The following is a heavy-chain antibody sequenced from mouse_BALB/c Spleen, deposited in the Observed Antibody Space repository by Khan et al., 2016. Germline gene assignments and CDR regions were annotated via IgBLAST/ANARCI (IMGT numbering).Heavy chain of an antibody. V-gene: IGHV1S132*01. CDR2: IFPGTGTT. Sequence: QVRLQQSGAELVKPGASVKLSCKTSGYTFTSYWIQWVKQRPGQGLGWIGEIFPGTGTTYYNEKFKGKATLTIDTSSSTASMQISSLTSEDSAVYFCASSSYGSCWFAYWGQGTLVTVSA. D-gene: IGHD1-1*01. CDR3: ASSSYGSCWFAY. CDR1: GYTFTSYW. J-gene: IGHJ3*01.